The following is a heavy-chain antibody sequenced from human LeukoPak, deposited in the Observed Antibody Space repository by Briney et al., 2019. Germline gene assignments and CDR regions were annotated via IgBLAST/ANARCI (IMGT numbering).Heavy chain of an antibody. V-gene: IGHV4-4*09. CDR3: ARIPLGYSGAYYFAY. CDR2: ISSSGSV. J-gene: IGHJ4*02. Sequence: SETLSLTCTVSRGSISGSIRSYYWSWLRQPPGKGLEWIGYISSSGSVNDNPSLRSRVTISVDTSKNQFFLNLSSVSAADPAVYFCARIPLGYSGAYYFAYWGQGTLVTVSP. CDR1: RGSISGSIRSYY. D-gene: IGHD5-12*01.